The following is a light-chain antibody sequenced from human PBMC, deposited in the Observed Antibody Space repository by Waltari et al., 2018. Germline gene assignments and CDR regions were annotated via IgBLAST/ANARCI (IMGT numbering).Light chain of an antibody. V-gene: IGLV2-23*02. J-gene: IGLJ2*01. CDR3: CSYAGSRTGV. Sequence: QSALTQPASVSGSPGQSITISCTGTSSDVGSYNLVSWYQQHPGKAPKLMIYEVSKRPSGVSNRFSGSKSGNTASLTISGLQAEDEADYYCCSYAGSRTGVFGGGTKLTVI. CDR2: EVS. CDR1: SSDVGSYNL.